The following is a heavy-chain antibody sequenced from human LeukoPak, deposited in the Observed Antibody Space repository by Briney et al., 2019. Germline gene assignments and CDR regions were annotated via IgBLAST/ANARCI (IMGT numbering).Heavy chain of an antibody. CDR3: ARDTRSSKTYYDSSGYYPDAFDI. V-gene: IGHV3-11*06. D-gene: IGHD3-22*01. CDR2: ISSRGSYT. CDR1: GFIFSDYY. Sequence: GGSLRLSCAAAGFIFSDYYMSWIRQAPGSGLEWDSYISSRGSYTNYADSVKGRFTISRDNAKNSLYLQMNTLRDEDTAVYYCARDTRSSKTYYDSSGYYPDAFDIWGQGTMVPVSS. J-gene: IGHJ3*02.